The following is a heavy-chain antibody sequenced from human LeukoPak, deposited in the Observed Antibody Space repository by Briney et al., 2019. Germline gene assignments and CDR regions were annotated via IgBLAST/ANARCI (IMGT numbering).Heavy chain of an antibody. J-gene: IGHJ4*02. CDR1: GGSISSYY. Sequence: SETLSLTCTVSGGSISSYYWSWIRQPPGKGLEWIGYIYYSGSTDYNPSLKSRVTISVDTSKNQFSLKLSSVTAADTAVYYCARHPFATPFDYWGPGTLVTVSS. CDR3: ARHPFATPFDY. D-gene: IGHD2-15*01. CDR2: IYYSGST. V-gene: IGHV4-59*08.